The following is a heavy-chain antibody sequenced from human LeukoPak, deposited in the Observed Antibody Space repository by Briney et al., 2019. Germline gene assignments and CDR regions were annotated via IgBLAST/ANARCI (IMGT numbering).Heavy chain of an antibody. D-gene: IGHD3-22*01. J-gene: IGHJ5*02. CDR3: ARDGGRYYDSSGYLWYNWFDP. Sequence: EASVKVSCKTSGYTFTTYVFNWVRQAPGQGLEWMGWISAYNGNTNYAQKLQGRVTMTTDTSTSTAYMELRSLRSDDTAVYYCARDGGRYYDSSGYLWYNWFDPWGQGTLVTVSS. CDR1: GYTFTTYV. V-gene: IGHV1-18*01. CDR2: ISAYNGNT.